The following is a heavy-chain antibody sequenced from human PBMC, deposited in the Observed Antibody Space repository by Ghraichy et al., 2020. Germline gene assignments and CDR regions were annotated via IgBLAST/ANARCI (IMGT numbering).Heavy chain of an antibody. Sequence: GGSLRLSCEASGFTFSSYWMSWVRQAPGKGLEWVANIKQDGSEKHYVDSVKDRFTISRDNAKNSVYLQMNSLRAEDTAVYYCATEYYDILTGYPEYFHHWGQGTLVTVSS. CDR3: ATEYYDILTGYPEYFHH. V-gene: IGHV3-7*01. D-gene: IGHD3-9*01. CDR1: GFTFSSYW. J-gene: IGHJ1*01. CDR2: IKQDGSEK.